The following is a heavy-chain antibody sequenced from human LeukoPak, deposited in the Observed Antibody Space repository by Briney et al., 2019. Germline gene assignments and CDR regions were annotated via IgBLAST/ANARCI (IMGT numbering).Heavy chain of an antibody. CDR1: GXTFSSYW. Sequence: GGSLRLSCAASGXTFSSYWMSWVRQAPGKGLEWVANIKQDGSEKYYVDSVKGRFTISRDNAKNSLYLQMNSLRAEDTAVYYCARDLPYDSSGYYFGDWGQGTLVTVSS. V-gene: IGHV3-7*05. D-gene: IGHD3-22*01. CDR2: IKQDGSEK. CDR3: ARDLPYDSSGYYFGD. J-gene: IGHJ4*02.